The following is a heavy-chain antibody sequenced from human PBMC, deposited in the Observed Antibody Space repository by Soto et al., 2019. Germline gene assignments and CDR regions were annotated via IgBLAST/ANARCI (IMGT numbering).Heavy chain of an antibody. D-gene: IGHD3-3*01. CDR2: IIPALGEA. Sequence: QVQLVQSGAEVKKPGSSVKVSCKTFGGPFSTYTLNWVRQAPGQGLEWMGGIIPALGEATYAQKFQGRVTLTADKSSNTAYMDLSSLRSEDTAVYYCARASCWSGYRNNWFHTCGQGTLVTVSS. J-gene: IGHJ5*02. V-gene: IGHV1-69*06. CDR3: ARASCWSGYRNNWFHT. CDR1: GGPFSTYT.